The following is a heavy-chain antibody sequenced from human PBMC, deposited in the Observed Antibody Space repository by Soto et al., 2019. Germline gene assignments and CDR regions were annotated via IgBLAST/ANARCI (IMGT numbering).Heavy chain of an antibody. Sequence: GGSLRLSCAASGFTFSSYAMHWVRQAPGKGLEWVAVISYDGSNKYYADSVKGRFTISRDNSKNTLYLQMNSLRAEDTAVYDCARGYCISTSLYRGVYDAFDIGGQGTRVTVSS. J-gene: IGHJ3*02. CDR1: GFTFSSYA. D-gene: IGHD2-2*01. CDR2: ISYDGSNK. V-gene: IGHV3-30-3*01. CDR3: ARGYCISTSLYRGVYDAFDI.